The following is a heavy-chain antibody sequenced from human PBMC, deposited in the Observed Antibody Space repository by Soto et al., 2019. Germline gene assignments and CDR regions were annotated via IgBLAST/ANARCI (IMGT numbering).Heavy chain of an antibody. D-gene: IGHD6-19*01. Sequence: QATLKESGPVLVKPTETLTLRCTVSGLSITDSEMGVSWIRHHPGQPLEWLAHIDSSGEKSYRTFLKSRLAISKDTSKSQIVLTMTNMDPADTSTYYCARRHLAVAVSPWFDPWGQGIPVTVSS. V-gene: IGHV2-26*01. CDR1: GLSITDSEMG. CDR2: IDSSGEK. CDR3: ARRHLAVAVSPWFDP. J-gene: IGHJ5*02.